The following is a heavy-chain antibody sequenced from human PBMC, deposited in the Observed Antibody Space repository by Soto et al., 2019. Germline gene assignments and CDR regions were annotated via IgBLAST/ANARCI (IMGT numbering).Heavy chain of an antibody. V-gene: IGHV3-9*01. Sequence: GGSLRLSCAASGFTFDDYAMHWVRQAPGKGLEWVSGISWNSGSIGYADSVKGRFTISRDNAKNSLYLQMNSLRAEDTALYYCAKSAKDSGYDPATLNYYFDYWGQGTLVTVSS. CDR3: AKSAKDSGYDPATLNYYFDY. CDR2: ISWNSGSI. D-gene: IGHD5-12*01. J-gene: IGHJ4*02. CDR1: GFTFDDYA.